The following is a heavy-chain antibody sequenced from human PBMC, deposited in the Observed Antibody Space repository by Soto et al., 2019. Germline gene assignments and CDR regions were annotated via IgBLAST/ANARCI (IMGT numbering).Heavy chain of an antibody. Sequence: QVQLVQSGAEVKKPGSSVKVSCKASGGTFSSYAISWVRQAPGQGLEWMGGIIPIFGTANYAQKFQGRVTITADESTSTAYMELSSLRSEDTAVYYCARNLIYCSSTSCPRPLDYWGQGTLVTVSS. CDR1: GGTFSSYA. V-gene: IGHV1-69*01. CDR2: IIPIFGTA. J-gene: IGHJ4*02. D-gene: IGHD2-2*01. CDR3: ARNLIYCSSTSCPRPLDY.